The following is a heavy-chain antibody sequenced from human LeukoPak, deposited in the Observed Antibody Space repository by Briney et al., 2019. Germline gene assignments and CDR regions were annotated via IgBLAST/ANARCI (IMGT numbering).Heavy chain of an antibody. J-gene: IGHJ4*02. D-gene: IGHD5-18*01. V-gene: IGHV3-7*01. CDR2: IKQDGSER. CDR1: GFTFSGFS. CDR3: ARDLAYSRLDY. Sequence: GGSLRLSCAASGFTFSGFSMSWVRQSPTKGLEWVANIKQDGSERYYVDSVKGRFTISRDNAENSLYLQMNSLRVEDTAFYYCARDLAYSRLDYWGQGMLVTVSS.